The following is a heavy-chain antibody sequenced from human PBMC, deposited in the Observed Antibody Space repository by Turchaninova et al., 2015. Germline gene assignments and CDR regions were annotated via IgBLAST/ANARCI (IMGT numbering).Heavy chain of an antibody. CDR3: AMLAGDLDLSDGSEI. V-gene: IGHV4-38-2*01. J-gene: IGHJ3*02. CDR2: LYHSGSP. D-gene: IGHD6-19*01. Sequence: QVQLQESGPGLVKPSETLSLTCPVSGYSISRGYYCGWIRQPPGKGLGRLASLYHSGSPYYNPSLKSRVSISLDAPKNQFSRKLTSGTAADTAVYFCAMLAGDLDLSDGSEIWGQGTMVTVSS. CDR1: GYSISRGYY.